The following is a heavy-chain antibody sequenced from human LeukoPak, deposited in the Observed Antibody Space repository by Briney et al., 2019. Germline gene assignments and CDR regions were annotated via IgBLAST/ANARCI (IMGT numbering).Heavy chain of an antibody. D-gene: IGHD2-2*01. V-gene: IGHV4-30-4*08. J-gene: IGHJ6*03. CDR1: GGSFSGYY. Sequence: SETLSLTCAVYGGSFSGYYWSWIRQPPGKGLEWIGYIYYSGSTYYNPSLKSRVTISVDTSKNQFSLKLSSVTAADTAVHYCARNSTTDCSSTSCYRYYYYYYMDVWGKGTTVTVSS. CDR3: ARNSTTDCSSTSCYRYYYYYYMDV. CDR2: IYYSGST.